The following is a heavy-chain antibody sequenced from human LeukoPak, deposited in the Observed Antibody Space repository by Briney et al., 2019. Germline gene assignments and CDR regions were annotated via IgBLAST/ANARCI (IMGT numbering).Heavy chain of an antibody. CDR1: GGSISSGGYY. D-gene: IGHD4-17*01. Sequence: SETLSLTCTVSGGSISSGGYYWSWIRQHPGKGLEWIGYIYYSGSTYYNPSLKSRVTISVDTSKNQFSLKLSSVTAADTAVYYCARANDYGEQFDYWGQGTLVTVSS. CDR3: ARANDYGEQFDY. V-gene: IGHV4-31*03. CDR2: IYYSGST. J-gene: IGHJ4*02.